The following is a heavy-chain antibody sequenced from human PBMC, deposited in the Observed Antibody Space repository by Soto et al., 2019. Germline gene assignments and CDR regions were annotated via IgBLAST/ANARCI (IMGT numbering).Heavy chain of an antibody. Sequence: QVQLVESGGGVVQPGRSLRLSCAASGYSLSSYDIHWVRQAPGKGLEWVALVPNRGSDTYYVASVNGRFTVSRDNSKNTAYLQMSSLRVEDTAVYFCAKGTVTHAHSDSKYSAMDVWGQGTTGTVSS. CDR3: AKGTVTHAHSDSKYSAMDV. D-gene: IGHD4-17*01. CDR2: VPNRGSDT. V-gene: IGHV3-30*18. CDR1: GYSLSSYD. J-gene: IGHJ6*02.